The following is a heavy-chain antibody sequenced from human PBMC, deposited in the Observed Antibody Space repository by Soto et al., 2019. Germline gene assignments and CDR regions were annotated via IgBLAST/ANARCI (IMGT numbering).Heavy chain of an antibody. CDR2: IWYDGSNK. D-gene: IGHD3-16*01. V-gene: IGHV3-33*01. Sequence: GGSLRLSCAASGFTFSSYGMHWVRQAPGKGLEWVAVIWYDGSNKYYADSVKGRFTISRDNSKNTLYLQMNSLRAEDTAVYYCAGGRHPTPNYYYGMDVWGQGTTVTVSS. CDR1: GFTFSSYG. CDR3: AGGRHPTPNYYYGMDV. J-gene: IGHJ6*02.